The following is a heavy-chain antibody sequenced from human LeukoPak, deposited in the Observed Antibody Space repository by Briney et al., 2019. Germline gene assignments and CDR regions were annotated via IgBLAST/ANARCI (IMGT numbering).Heavy chain of an antibody. CDR2: IKDDGSET. D-gene: IGHD7-27*01. CDR3: ATYTNWVAGDV. CDR1: GFTFNKSL. J-gene: IGHJ6*02. Sequence: GGSLRLSCGTSGFTFNKSLMSWVRQAPGKGPEWVASIKDDGSETFHADSVRGRFTISRDNARGTLYVQMNTLRAEDTAVYYCATYTNWVAGDVWGQGTTVTVSS. V-gene: IGHV3-7*01.